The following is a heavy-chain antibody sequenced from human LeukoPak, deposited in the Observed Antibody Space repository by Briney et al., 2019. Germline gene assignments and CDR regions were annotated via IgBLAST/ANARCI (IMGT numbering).Heavy chain of an antibody. Sequence: ASVKVSCKASGYTFTGYYMHWVRQAPGRGLEWMGWINPNSGGTNYAQKFQGRVTMTRDTSISAAYMELSRLRSDDTAVYYCARAVGHIVVVPAAGFDYWGQGTLVTVSS. CDR3: ARAVGHIVVVPAAGFDY. V-gene: IGHV1-2*02. J-gene: IGHJ4*02. D-gene: IGHD2-2*01. CDR2: INPNSGGT. CDR1: GYTFTGYY.